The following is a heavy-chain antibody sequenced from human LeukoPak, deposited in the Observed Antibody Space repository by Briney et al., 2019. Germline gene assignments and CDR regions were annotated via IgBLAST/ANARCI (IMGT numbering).Heavy chain of an antibody. J-gene: IGHJ5*02. D-gene: IGHD6-19*01. CDR1: GYSFTGYW. V-gene: IGHV5-10-1*01. CDR2: IDPSDSYT. Sequence: GESLKISCKGSGYSFTGYWISWVRQLPGKGLEWMGRIDPSDSYTNYSPSFQGHVTISADKSISTAYLQWSSLKASDTAMYYCARQSSGWALGRWFDPWGQGTLVTVSS. CDR3: ARQSSGWALGRWFDP.